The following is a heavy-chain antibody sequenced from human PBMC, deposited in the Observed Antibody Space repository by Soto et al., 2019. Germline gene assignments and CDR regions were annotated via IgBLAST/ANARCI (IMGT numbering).Heavy chain of an antibody. V-gene: IGHV3-30*18. D-gene: IGHD6-19*01. CDR3: ANGGRQWLVTSDFNY. CDR2: VSRDGRNT. Sequence: VQLVESGGGVVQHGRSLRLSCAASGFTFSDYAMHWVRQAPGKGLEWVAVVSRDGRNTHYADSVKGRFTISRDSSKNTVSLEMTSLRAEDTAVYYCANGGRQWLVTSDFNYWGQGALVTVSS. J-gene: IGHJ4*02. CDR1: GFTFSDYA.